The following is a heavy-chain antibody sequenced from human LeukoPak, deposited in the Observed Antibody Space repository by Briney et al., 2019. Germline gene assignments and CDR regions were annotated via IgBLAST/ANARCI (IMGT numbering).Heavy chain of an antibody. CDR3: ARVGGYCSGGSCYSDDY. D-gene: IGHD2-15*01. CDR2: INPNSGGT. CDR1: GYTFTGYY. Sequence: ASLKVSCKASGYTFTGYYMHWVRQAPGQGLEWVGWINPNSGGTNYAQKFQGRVTMTRDTSISTAYMELSKLRSDDTAVYYCARVGGYCSGGSCYSDDYWGQGTLVTVSS. V-gene: IGHV1-2*02. J-gene: IGHJ4*02.